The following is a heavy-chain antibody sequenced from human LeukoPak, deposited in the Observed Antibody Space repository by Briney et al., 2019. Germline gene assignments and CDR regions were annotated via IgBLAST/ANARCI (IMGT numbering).Heavy chain of an antibody. J-gene: IGHJ4*02. Sequence: SETLSLTCTVSGGSISSYYWSWIRQPPGKGLEWIGYIYYSGSTNYNPSLKSRVSISVDTSKNQFSLKLSSVTPADTAVYYCARDSDVTYYDYWGQGTLVTVSS. CDR2: IYYSGST. V-gene: IGHV4-59*01. CDR3: ARDSDVTYYDY. CDR1: GGSISSYY. D-gene: IGHD3-10*01.